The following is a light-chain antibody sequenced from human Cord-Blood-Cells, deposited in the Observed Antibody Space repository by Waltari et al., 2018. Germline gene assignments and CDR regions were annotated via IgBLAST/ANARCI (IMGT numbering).Light chain of an antibody. J-gene: IGKJ4*01. CDR3: QQRSSWPLT. CDR1: QSVSIY. CDR2: DAS. Sequence: EIVLTQSPATLSLSPGERATLSTRASQSVSIYLAWYQQKPGQAPRLLIYDASNGATGIPARLSGSGSGRVFTLPISRLAPEDFAVYYCQQRSSWPLTFGGGTKVEIK. V-gene: IGKV3-11*02.